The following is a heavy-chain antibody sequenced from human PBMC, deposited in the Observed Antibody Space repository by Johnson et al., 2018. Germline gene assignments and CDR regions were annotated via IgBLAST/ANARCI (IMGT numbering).Heavy chain of an antibody. J-gene: IGHJ6*02. Sequence: VQLVESGGGLVNPGGSLRLSCAASGFTFSSYSMNWVRQAPGKGLEWVSSISSSSSYISSADSVKGRLTISSDNAKNSLYLQMNSMRAEDTAVYYCARNYDYGDYYYYGMDVWGQGTTVTVSS. V-gene: IGHV3-21*01. CDR3: ARNYDYGDYYYYGMDV. CDR1: GFTFSSYS. CDR2: ISSSSSYI. D-gene: IGHD4-17*01.